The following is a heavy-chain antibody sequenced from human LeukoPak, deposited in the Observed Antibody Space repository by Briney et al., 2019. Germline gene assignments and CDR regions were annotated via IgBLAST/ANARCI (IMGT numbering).Heavy chain of an antibody. Sequence: PSETLSLTCAVSGGSFGDFYWSWIRQPPGKGLEWIGEINHSGYTNYYPSLKSRVTISVDTSKNQFSLRLSSVTAADTAVYYCARNDYFGINNGMDVWGQGTTVTVS. CDR1: GGSFGDFY. V-gene: IGHV4-34*01. CDR2: INHSGYT. J-gene: IGHJ6*02. D-gene: IGHD2/OR15-2a*01. CDR3: ARNDYFGINNGMDV.